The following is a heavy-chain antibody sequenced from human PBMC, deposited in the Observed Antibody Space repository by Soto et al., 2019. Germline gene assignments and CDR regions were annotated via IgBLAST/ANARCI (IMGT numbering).Heavy chain of an antibody. Sequence: EVQLVESGGDLVQPGGSLRLSCAASGFTVSSNYMSWVRQAPGKGLEWVSVIYSGGSTYYADSVKGRFTISRDNSKITLYLLMNSLRVEDTGVYYCAGDHYSSGWAGGPWFDPWGQGVLVTVSS. CDR2: IYSGGST. CDR3: AGDHYSSGWAGGPWFDP. V-gene: IGHV3-66*01. CDR1: GFTVSSNY. J-gene: IGHJ5*02. D-gene: IGHD6-19*01.